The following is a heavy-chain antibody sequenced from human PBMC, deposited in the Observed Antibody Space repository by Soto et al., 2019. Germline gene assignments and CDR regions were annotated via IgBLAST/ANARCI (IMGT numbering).Heavy chain of an antibody. CDR1: GSTFRSYW. V-gene: IGHV3-7*01. J-gene: IGHJ4*02. D-gene: IGHD2-15*01. CDR2: IKQDGSEK. CDR3: ARAYDSYCSGASCYSLYFDY. Sequence: PGGSLRLSCAASGSTFRSYWMSWVRQAPGKGLEWVANIKQDGSEKYYVDSVKGRFAVSRDNANNSLYLQMNSLRAEDTAVYYCARAYDSYCSGASCYSLYFDYWGQGTLVTVSS.